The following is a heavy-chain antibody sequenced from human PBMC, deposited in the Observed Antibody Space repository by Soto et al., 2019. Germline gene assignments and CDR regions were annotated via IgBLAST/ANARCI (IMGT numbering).Heavy chain of an antibody. CDR2: IIPIFGTA. CDR1: GGTFSSYA. Sequence: ASVKVSFKASGGTFSSYAISWVRQAPGQGLEWMGGIIPIFGTANYAQKFQGRVTITADKSTSTAYMELSSLRSEDTAVYYCARVAAAEGYYYYGMDVWGQGTTVTVSS. V-gene: IGHV1-69*06. J-gene: IGHJ6*02. D-gene: IGHD6-13*01. CDR3: ARVAAAEGYYYYGMDV.